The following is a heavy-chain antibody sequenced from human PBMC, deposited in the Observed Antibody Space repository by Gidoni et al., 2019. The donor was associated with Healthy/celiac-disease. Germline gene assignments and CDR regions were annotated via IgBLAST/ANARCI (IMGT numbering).Heavy chain of an antibody. CDR2: INHSGST. V-gene: IGHV4-34*01. Sequence: HVQLQQRGAGLLKPSETLPLTCAVYGGSFSVYYCSRIRQPPGKGLEWIGEINHSGSTNYNPSLKSRVTISVDTSKNQFSLKLSSVTAADTAVYYCARGRYSSSWHPKHYYYYGMDVWGQGTTVTVSS. CDR3: ARGRYSSSWHPKHYYYYGMDV. J-gene: IGHJ6*02. D-gene: IGHD6-13*01. CDR1: GGSFSVYY.